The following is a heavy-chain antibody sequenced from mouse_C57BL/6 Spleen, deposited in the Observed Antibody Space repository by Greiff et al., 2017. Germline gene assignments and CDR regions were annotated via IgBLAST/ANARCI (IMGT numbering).Heavy chain of an antibody. J-gene: IGHJ4*01. Sequence: QESGPGLVKPSPSLSLTCSVSGYSITSGYYWNWIRQFPGNKLEWMGYIRYDGSTNYNPSLKNRISITRDTSKSQFFLKLNSVTTENTATYYCARVSMDYRGQGTSLTVSS. CDR1: GYSITSGYY. CDR3: ARVSMDY. CDR2: IRYDGST. V-gene: IGHV3-6*01.